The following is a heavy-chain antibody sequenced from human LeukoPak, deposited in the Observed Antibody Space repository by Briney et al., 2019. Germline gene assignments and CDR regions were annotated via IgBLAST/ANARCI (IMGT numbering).Heavy chain of an antibody. CDR2: ISSSSSYI. CDR3: ASAMIAFLDAFDI. Sequence: GGSLRLYCAASGFTFSNYNMNWVRQAPGKGLEWVSSISSSSSYIYYADSVKGRFTISRANAKNALYLQMNSLRAEDTAVYYRASAMIAFLDAFDIWGQGTMVTVSS. CDR1: GFTFSNYN. J-gene: IGHJ3*02. D-gene: IGHD3-22*01. V-gene: IGHV3-21*01.